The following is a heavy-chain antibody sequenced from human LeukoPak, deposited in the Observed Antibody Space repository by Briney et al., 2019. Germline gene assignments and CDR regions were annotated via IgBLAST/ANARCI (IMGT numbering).Heavy chain of an antibody. CDR3: ASEYSSGWSYYYYYYGMGV. D-gene: IGHD6-19*01. Sequence: GGSLRLSCAASGFTVSSNYMSWVRQAPGKGLEWVSVIYSGGSTYYADSVKGRFTISRDNSKNTLYLQMNSLRAEDTAVYYCASEYSSGWSYYYYYYGMGVWGQGTTVTVSS. J-gene: IGHJ6*02. CDR1: GFTVSSNY. V-gene: IGHV3-53*01. CDR2: IYSGGST.